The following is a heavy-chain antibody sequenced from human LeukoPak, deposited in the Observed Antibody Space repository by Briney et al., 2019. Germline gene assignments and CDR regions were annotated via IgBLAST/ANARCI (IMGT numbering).Heavy chain of an antibody. J-gene: IGHJ4*02. CDR1: GGSISSSSYY. CDR3: ASRALRAAAFDY. V-gene: IGHV4-39*07. D-gene: IGHD6-13*01. Sequence: SETLSLTCTVSGGSISSSSYYWGWIRQPPGKGLEWIGRMSTSGGTDYNASFKSRVTLSLDTSMNQFSLKLNSVTAADTAVYYCASRALRAAAFDYWGQGTLVTVSS. CDR2: MSTSGGT.